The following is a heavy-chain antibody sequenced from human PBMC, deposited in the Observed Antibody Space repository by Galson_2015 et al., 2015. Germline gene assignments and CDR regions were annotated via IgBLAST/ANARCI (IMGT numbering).Heavy chain of an antibody. D-gene: IGHD3-22*01. CDR2: IYYSGST. Sequence: TLSLTCTVSGGSISSGDYYWSWIRQPPGKGLEWIGYIYYSGSTYYNPSLKSRVTISVDTSKNQFSLKLSSVTAADTAVYYCARARYDSSGYYPPSFDYWGQGTLVTVSS. J-gene: IGHJ4*02. CDR3: ARARYDSSGYYPPSFDY. CDR1: GGSISSGDYY. V-gene: IGHV4-30-4*01.